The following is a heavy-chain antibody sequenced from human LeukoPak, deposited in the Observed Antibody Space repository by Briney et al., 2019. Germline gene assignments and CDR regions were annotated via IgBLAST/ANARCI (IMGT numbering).Heavy chain of an antibody. D-gene: IGHD2-15*01. J-gene: IGHJ5*02. CDR2: VIPILGIA. CDR3: ATSAPSDIVVVVAAIRGNWFDP. Sequence: ASVKVSCKASGGTFSSYTISRVRQAPGQGLEWMGRVIPILGIANYAQKFQGRVTITADKSTSTAYMELSSLRSEDTAVYYCATSAPSDIVVVVAAIRGNWFDPWGQGTLVTVSS. CDR1: GGTFSSYT. V-gene: IGHV1-69*02.